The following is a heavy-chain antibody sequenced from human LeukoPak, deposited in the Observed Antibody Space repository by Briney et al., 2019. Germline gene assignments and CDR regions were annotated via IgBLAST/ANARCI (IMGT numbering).Heavy chain of an antibody. V-gene: IGHV3-23*01. J-gene: IGHJ4*02. CDR2: ISGNGDTT. Sequence: GGSLRLSCAVSGFTFGNYAATWVRQAPGKGLEWVSTISGNGDTTFYADSVKGRFTISRDNSKNTLYLQMNSLRADDTAVYYCAKDTPLCYFDYWGQGTLVTVSS. D-gene: IGHD3-16*01. CDR3: AKDTPLCYFDY. CDR1: GFTFGNYA.